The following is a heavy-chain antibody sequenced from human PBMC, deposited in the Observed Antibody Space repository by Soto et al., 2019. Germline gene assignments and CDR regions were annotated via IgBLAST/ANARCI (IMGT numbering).Heavy chain of an antibody. CDR3: ASGGSSWYFDY. D-gene: IGHD3-16*01. CDR2: IIPIFGTA. CDR1: GGTLSSDA. Sequence: SVKVSCKASGGTLSSDAISWVRQAPGQGLEWMGGIIPIFGTANYAQKFQGRVTITADESTSTAYMELSSLRSEDTAVYYCASGGSSWYFDYWGQGTLVTVSS. J-gene: IGHJ4*02. V-gene: IGHV1-69*13.